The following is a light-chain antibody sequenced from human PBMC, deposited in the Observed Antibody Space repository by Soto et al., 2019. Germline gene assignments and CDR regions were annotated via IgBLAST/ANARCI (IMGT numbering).Light chain of an antibody. V-gene: IGKV3-15*01. CDR1: ESVSSN. CDR3: QQNNNWPPWT. CDR2: GAS. Sequence: IVMTQSPATLSVSPGERATLSCRASESVSSNLAWYQRRPGQAPRLLIYGASTRATGIPARFSGSGSGTEFTLTISSLQSEDFAVSYCQQNNNWPPWTFGQGTKVEVK. J-gene: IGKJ1*01.